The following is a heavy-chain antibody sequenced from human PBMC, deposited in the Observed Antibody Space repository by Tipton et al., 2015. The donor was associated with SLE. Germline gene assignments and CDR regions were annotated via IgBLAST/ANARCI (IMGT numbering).Heavy chain of an antibody. Sequence: TLSLTCTVSGGSISGYYWSWIRQPPGKGLEWIGYIYHSGSTNYNPSLKSRVNISVDKSKNQFSLKLSSVTAADTAVYYCARVDTPMDFDYWGQGTLVTVSS. D-gene: IGHD5-18*01. V-gene: IGHV4-59*12. J-gene: IGHJ4*02. CDR1: GGSISGYY. CDR2: IYHSGST. CDR3: ARVDTPMDFDY.